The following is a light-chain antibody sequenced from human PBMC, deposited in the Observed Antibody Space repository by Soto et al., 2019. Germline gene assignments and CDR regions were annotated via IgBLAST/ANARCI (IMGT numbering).Light chain of an antibody. J-gene: IGKJ1*01. V-gene: IGKV4-1*01. CDR1: QSVLYSSNNKNY. CDR2: WAS. Sequence: DIVMTQSPDSLAVSLGERATINCKSSQSVLYSSNNKNYLAWYQQKPGQPPKLLIYWASTRESGVPDRFSGSGSGTDFTLTISSLQAEDVGVYYCQQYYSIPRTFGQGTKVEMK. CDR3: QQYYSIPRT.